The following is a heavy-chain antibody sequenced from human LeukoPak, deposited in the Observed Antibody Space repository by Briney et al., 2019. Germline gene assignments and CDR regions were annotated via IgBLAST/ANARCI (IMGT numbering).Heavy chain of an antibody. CDR2: ISGSGGST. D-gene: IGHD2-15*01. CDR1: GFTFSSYA. Sequence: GGSLRLSCAASGFTFSSYAMSWVRQAPGKGLEWVSAISGSGGSTYYADSVKGRFTISRDNSKNTLYLQMNSLRAEDTALYYCARSPRSRYCSGGSCYERDYFDYWGQGTLVTASS. V-gene: IGHV3-23*01. CDR3: ARSPRSRYCSGGSCYERDYFDY. J-gene: IGHJ4*02.